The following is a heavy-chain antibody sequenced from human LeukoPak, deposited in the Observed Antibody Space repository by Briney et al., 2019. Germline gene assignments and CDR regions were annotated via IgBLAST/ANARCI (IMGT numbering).Heavy chain of an antibody. V-gene: IGHV1-69*05. J-gene: IGHJ4*02. CDR2: IIPIFGTA. D-gene: IGHD3-22*01. Sequence: SVKVSCKASGGTHSSYAISWVRQAPGQGLEWMGGIIPIFGTANYAQKFQGRVTNTTDESTSTAYMELSSLRSEDTAVYQCARFPLGGYYYFDYWGQGNLVTVSS. CDR3: ARFPLGGYYYFDY. CDR1: GGTHSSYA.